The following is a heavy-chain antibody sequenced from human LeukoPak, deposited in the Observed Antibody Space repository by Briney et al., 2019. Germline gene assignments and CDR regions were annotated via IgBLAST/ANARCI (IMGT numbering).Heavy chain of an antibody. Sequence: GGSLRLSCAASGFTFSSYWMIWVRQAPGKALEWVANIKQDGSEKLYVDSVKGRFTISRDNAKNSLYLQMNSLRPEDTAVYYCARDRIYSSSWPIKYYYYMDVWGKGTTVTVSS. CDR2: IKQDGSEK. D-gene: IGHD6-13*01. V-gene: IGHV3-7*01. CDR1: GFTFSSYW. CDR3: ARDRIYSSSWPIKYYYYMDV. J-gene: IGHJ6*03.